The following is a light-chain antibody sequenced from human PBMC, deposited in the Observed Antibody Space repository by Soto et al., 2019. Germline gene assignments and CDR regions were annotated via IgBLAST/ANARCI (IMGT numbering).Light chain of an antibody. V-gene: IGLV2-11*01. CDR3: CSYAGTYTYV. CDR2: DVR. J-gene: IGLJ1*01. CDR1: SSDVGGYNL. Sequence: QSALTQPRSVSGSPGQSVTISCTGTSSDVGGYNLVSWYQQPPGKAPKLLIYDVRKRPSGVPDRFSGSKSGNTASLTISGLQAEDEADYYCCSYAGTYTYVFGSGTKLTVL.